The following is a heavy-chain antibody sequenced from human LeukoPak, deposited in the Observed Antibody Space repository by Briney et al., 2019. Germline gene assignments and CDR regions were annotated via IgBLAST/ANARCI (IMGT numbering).Heavy chain of an antibody. D-gene: IGHD2-15*01. Sequence: GGSLRLSCAASGFSFTTYSMNWVRQAPGKGLEWVAYIHSISDPIYYADSVEGRFTISRDDAKNSLYLQMNSLRAEDTAVYYCARDGEDCSGGSCYGDYWGQGTLVTVSS. CDR1: GFSFTTYS. CDR3: ARDGEDCSGGSCYGDY. J-gene: IGHJ4*02. V-gene: IGHV3-48*04. CDR2: IHSISDPI.